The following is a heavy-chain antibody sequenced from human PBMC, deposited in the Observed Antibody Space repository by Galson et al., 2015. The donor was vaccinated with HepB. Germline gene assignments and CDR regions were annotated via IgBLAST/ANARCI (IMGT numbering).Heavy chain of an antibody. V-gene: IGHV3-33*01. CDR3: ARDPGTEPDY. J-gene: IGHJ4*02. Sequence: SLRLSCAASGFTFSTYGMHWVRQAPGKGLEWLAVMWYDGNSKYYADSVKGRFTISRDNSKNTLYLQMNSLRDEDTAVYYCARDPGTEPDYWGRGTLVTVSS. CDR1: GFTFSTYG. CDR2: MWYDGNSK. D-gene: IGHD1/OR15-1a*01.